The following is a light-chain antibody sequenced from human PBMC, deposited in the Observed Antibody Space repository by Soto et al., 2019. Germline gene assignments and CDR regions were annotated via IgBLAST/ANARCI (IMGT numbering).Light chain of an antibody. CDR3: SSYTSSSNWV. CDR1: SSDVGGYNY. Sequence: QSALTQPASVSGSPGQSITISCTGTSSDVGGYNYVSWYQQHPGKAPKLMIYDVSNRPSGVSNRFSDSKSGNTASLTISGLQAEDEADYYCSSYTSSSNWVFGGGTKLTV. CDR2: DVS. J-gene: IGLJ3*02. V-gene: IGLV2-14*01.